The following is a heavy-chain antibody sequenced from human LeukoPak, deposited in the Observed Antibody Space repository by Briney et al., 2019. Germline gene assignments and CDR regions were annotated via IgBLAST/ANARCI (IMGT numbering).Heavy chain of an antibody. CDR2: ITDNEEVP. V-gene: IGHV3-23*01. CDR3: ARHDSFIPY. D-gene: IGHD5-18*01. Sequence: GGSLRLSCAASGFNFNYYAMSWVRQAPGKGLEWVSGITDNEEVPYYTDSVKGRFTISRDNEKNTVYLQLNNLRADDTAVYFCARHDSFIPYWGQGTLVSVSS. CDR1: GFNFNYYA. J-gene: IGHJ4*02.